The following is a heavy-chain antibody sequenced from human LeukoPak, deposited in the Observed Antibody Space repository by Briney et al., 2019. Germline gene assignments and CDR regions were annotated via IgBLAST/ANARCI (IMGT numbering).Heavy chain of an antibody. V-gene: IGHV3-30*04. CDR1: GFTFSSYA. CDR2: ISYDGSNK. CDR3: AAGMDV. J-gene: IGHJ6*02. Sequence: GGSLRLSCAASGFTFSSYAMHWVRQAPGKGLEWVAVISYDGSNKYYADSVKGRFTISRDNSKNTLHLQMNSLRAEDTAVYYWAAGMDVWGQGTTVTVSS.